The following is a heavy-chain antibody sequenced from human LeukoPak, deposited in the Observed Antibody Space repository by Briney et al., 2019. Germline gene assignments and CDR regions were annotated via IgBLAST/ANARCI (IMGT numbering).Heavy chain of an antibody. Sequence: PGGSLRLSRAASGFTFSSYAMSWVRQAPGKGLEWVSAISGSGGSTYYADSVKGRFTISRDNSKNTLYLQMNSLRAEDTAVYYCAKALRVGAVDNWYFDLWGRGTLVTVSS. V-gene: IGHV3-23*01. J-gene: IGHJ2*01. D-gene: IGHD6-19*01. CDR1: GFTFSSYA. CDR3: AKALRVGAVDNWYFDL. CDR2: ISGSGGST.